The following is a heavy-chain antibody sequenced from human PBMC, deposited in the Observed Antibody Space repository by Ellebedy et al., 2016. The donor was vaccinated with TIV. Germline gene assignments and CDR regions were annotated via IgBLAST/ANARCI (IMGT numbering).Heavy chain of an antibody. CDR1: GFIFNRYG. CDR3: AKGSVSDLLLTCFDY. V-gene: IGHV3-30*18. D-gene: IGHD1-26*01. J-gene: IGHJ4*02. Sequence: GESLKISCAASGFIFNRYGIQWVRQAPGKGLEWIGVIASDGGATVYADFVRGRFTLSRDNSRNTVYLQMNSLRAEDTAVYYCAKGSVSDLLLTCFDYWGQGTLVTVSS. CDR2: IASDGGAT.